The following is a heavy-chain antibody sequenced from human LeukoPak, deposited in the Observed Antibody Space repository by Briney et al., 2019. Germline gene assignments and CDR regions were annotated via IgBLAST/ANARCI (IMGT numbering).Heavy chain of an antibody. CDR2: IYHSGST. CDR1: GGSISSGGYY. D-gene: IGHD6-13*01. Sequence: PSQTLSLTCTVSGGSISSGGYYWSWIRQPPGKGLEWIGYIYHSGSTYYNPSLKSRVTISVDRSKNQFSLKLSSVTAADTAVYYCARGGVYYFDYWGQGTLVTVSS. V-gene: IGHV4-30-2*01. J-gene: IGHJ4*02. CDR3: ARGGVYYFDY.